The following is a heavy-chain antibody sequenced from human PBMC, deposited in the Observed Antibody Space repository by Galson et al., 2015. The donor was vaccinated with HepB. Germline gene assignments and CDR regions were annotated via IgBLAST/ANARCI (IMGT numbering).Heavy chain of an antibody. D-gene: IGHD1-20*01. CDR1: GFTFSAYN. J-gene: IGHJ6*02. Sequence: SLRLSCAASGFTFSAYNIHWVRQAPGKGLEWVSYITSSSSTIYYADSVKGRSTISRDNANNSLYLQMNSLRAEDTAVYFCARENTWINYYYGMDVWGQGITVTVSS. CDR2: ITSSSSTI. V-gene: IGHV3-48*01. CDR3: ARENTWINYYYGMDV.